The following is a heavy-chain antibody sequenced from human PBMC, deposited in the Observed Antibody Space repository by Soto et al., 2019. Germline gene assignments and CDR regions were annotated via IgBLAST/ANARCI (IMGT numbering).Heavy chain of an antibody. CDR1: GGTFSSYS. D-gene: IGHD2-2*02. V-gene: IGHV1-69*02. CDR3: ARNADIGFIGLVPAAINAIDV. Sequence: GASVKVSCKASGGTFSSYSFTWVRQAPGQGLEWMGRIMPFFGIASYAQKFQGRVTITADKSTSTAYMELSSLRSEDTAVYYCARNADIGFIGLVPAAINAIDVWARRTTVTGSS. J-gene: IGHJ6*02. CDR2: IMPFFGIA.